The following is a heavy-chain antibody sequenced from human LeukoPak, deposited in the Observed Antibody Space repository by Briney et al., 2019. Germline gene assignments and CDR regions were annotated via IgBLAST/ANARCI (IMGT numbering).Heavy chain of an antibody. V-gene: IGHV3-7*05. D-gene: IGHD2-15*01. J-gene: IGHJ4*02. CDR2: IKQDGSEK. CDR1: GFTFSTYW. CDR3: ARSSGYCSGGSCYRDY. Sequence: GGSLRLSCAASGFTFSTYWMSWVHQAAGKGLEWVANIKQDGSEKYYVDSVKGRFTISRDNAKNSLYLQMKSLRAEDTAVYYCARSSGYCSGGSCYRDYWGQGTLVTVSS.